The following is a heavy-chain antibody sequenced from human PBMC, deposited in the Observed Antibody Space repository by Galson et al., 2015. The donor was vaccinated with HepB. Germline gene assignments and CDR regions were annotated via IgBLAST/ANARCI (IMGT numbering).Heavy chain of an antibody. CDR2: INTYSGQT. CDR3: ARRNFDEEAFDY. V-gene: IGHV1-18*01. Sequence: SVKVSCKASGYTFTSHTLDWLRQAPGQGPEWVGRINTYSGQTEFAQKFQGRVTMTIETSTSTAYMELRSLRSDDTAVYYCARRNFDEEAFDYGDQGTLVTVSS. J-gene: IGHJ4*02. CDR1: GYTFTSHT.